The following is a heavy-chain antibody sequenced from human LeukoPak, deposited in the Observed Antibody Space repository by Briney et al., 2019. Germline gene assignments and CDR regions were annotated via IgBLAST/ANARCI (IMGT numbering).Heavy chain of an antibody. D-gene: IGHD6-6*01. CDR2: ISYDGSNK. J-gene: IGHJ4*02. Sequence: GGSLRLSCAASGFTFSSYAMHWVRQAPGKGLEWVAVISYDGSNKYYADSVKGRFTISRDNSKNTLYLQMNSLRAEDTAVYYCARDRAARRQWSTFDYWGQGTLVTVSS. CDR1: GFTFSSYA. CDR3: ARDRAARRQWSTFDY. V-gene: IGHV3-30-3*01.